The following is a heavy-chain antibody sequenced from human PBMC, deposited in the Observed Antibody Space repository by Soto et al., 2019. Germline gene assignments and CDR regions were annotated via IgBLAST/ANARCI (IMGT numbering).Heavy chain of an antibody. CDR1: GGSMRSYY. V-gene: IGHV4-4*07. Sequence: QVQLQESGPGLVKPSETLSLTCTVSGGSMRSYYWNWIRQPAGEGLEWIGRIYARGSTKYNPSLESLVTMFVDVSQNQFSLRLTSVTAADTAVYYCAGIGEEIYYGMDVWGQGTTVNVSS. J-gene: IGHJ6*02. CDR3: AGIGEEIYYGMDV. CDR2: IYARGST. D-gene: IGHD3-3*01.